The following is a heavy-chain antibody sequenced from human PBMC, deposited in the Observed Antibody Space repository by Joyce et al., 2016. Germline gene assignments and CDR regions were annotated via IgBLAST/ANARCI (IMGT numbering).Heavy chain of an antibody. D-gene: IGHD2-8*02. CDR3: ARGDLLD. CDR1: GYPFTAYS. CDR2: INHKSGDT. Sequence: QVQVVQSGAEVKKPGASVKVSCRASGYPFTAYSIHWVRQAPGQGLECMGLINHKSGDTNYAQNFQGRVTMTRDTSINTAYMQLSSLKSDDTAVYYCARGDLLDWGQGTLVTVSS. J-gene: IGHJ4*02. V-gene: IGHV1-2*06.